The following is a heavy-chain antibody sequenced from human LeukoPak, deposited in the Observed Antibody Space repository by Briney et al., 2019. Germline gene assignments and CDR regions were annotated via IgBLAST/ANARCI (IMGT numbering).Heavy chain of an antibody. J-gene: IGHJ4*02. CDR1: GFTVSSNY. CDR2: IYSGGST. Sequence: GGSLRLSCAASGFTVSSNYMSWVRQAPGKGLEWVSVIYSGGSTYYADSVKGRFTISRDNSKNTLYLQMNSLRAEDTAVYYCARAPYQLDGYNTHIFDYWGQGTLVTVSS. D-gene: IGHD5-24*01. CDR3: ARAPYQLDGYNTHIFDY. V-gene: IGHV3-53*05.